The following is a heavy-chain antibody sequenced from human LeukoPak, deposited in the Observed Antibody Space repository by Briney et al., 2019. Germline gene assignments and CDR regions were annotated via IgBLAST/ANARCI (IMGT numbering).Heavy chain of an antibody. CDR1: GFTFSSYG. CDR2: IRYDGSNK. D-gene: IGHD3-3*01. V-gene: IGHV3-30*02. CDR3: AKVGTSPYYDLWSGPPDQLKYYYMDV. Sequence: GGSLRLSCAASGFTFSSYGMHWVRQAPGKGLEWVAFIRYDGSNKYYADSVKGRFTISRDNSKNTLYLQMNSLRAEDTAVYYCAKVGTSPYYDLWSGPPDQLKYYYMDVWGKGTTVTVSS. J-gene: IGHJ6*03.